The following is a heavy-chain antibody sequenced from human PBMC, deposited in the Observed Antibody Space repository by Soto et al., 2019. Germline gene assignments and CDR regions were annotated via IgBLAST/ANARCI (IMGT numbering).Heavy chain of an antibody. CDR1: GFTFSSYG. J-gene: IGHJ6*02. CDR3: ARGRIVAYYRYYYYGMDV. Sequence: SLRLSCAASGFTFSSYGMHWARQAPGKGLEWVAVIWYDGSNKYYADSVKGRFTISRDNSKNTLYLQMNSLRAEDTAVYYCARGRIVAYYRYYYYGMDVWGQGTTVTVSS. V-gene: IGHV3-33*01. CDR2: IWYDGSNK. D-gene: IGHD1-26*01.